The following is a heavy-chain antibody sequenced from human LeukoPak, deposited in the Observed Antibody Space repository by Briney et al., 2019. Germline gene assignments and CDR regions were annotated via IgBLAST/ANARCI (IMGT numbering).Heavy chain of an antibody. Sequence: LSLTCGVYGGSFRGYYWSWIRQPPGKGMEWIGDINYSGITNYNPSLKSRVTISLDTSKSQFSLKVTSVTAADTAVYYCARGPFAPDVWGQGTTVTVSS. CDR1: GGSFRGYY. J-gene: IGHJ6*02. CDR2: INYSGIT. V-gene: IGHV4-34*01. CDR3: ARGPFAPDV.